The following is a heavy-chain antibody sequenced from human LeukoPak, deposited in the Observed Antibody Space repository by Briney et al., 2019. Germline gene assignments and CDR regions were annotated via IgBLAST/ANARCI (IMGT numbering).Heavy chain of an antibody. CDR3: ARRRGIAAAGGDWFDP. Sequence: PGGSLRLSCAASGFNFSSFVMHWVRQAPGKGLEWVAVIWYDGSNKYYADSVKGRFTISRDNSKNTLYLQMNSLRAEDTAVYYCARRRGIAAAGGDWFDPWGQGTLVTVSS. V-gene: IGHV3-33*01. CDR2: IWYDGSNK. J-gene: IGHJ5*02. CDR1: GFNFSSFV. D-gene: IGHD6-13*01.